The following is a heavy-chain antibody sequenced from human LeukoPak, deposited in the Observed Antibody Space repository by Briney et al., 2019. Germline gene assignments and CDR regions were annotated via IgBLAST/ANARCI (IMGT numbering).Heavy chain of an antibody. Sequence: GGSLRLSCVASGFTFSGSAMHWVRQASGKGLEWVGRIRSKANSYATAYAASVKGRFTISRDDSKNTAYLQMNSLKTEDTAVYYCTSPLYSKFKGSVYYYYGMDVWGQGTTVTVSS. CDR1: GFTFSGSA. CDR3: TSPLYSKFKGSVYYYYGMDV. J-gene: IGHJ6*02. CDR2: IRSKANSYAT. V-gene: IGHV3-73*01. D-gene: IGHD4-11*01.